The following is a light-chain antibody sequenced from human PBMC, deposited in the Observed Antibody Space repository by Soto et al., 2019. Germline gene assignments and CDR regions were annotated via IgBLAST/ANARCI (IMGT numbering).Light chain of an antibody. CDR2: KES. CDR1: QTISTW. CDR3: QRYDSFRT. J-gene: IGKJ1*01. V-gene: IGKV1-5*03. Sequence: DIHVTQSPSTLSASVGDRVTITCRASQTISTWMAWYQQKPGKVPKLLIYKESTLASGVPSRFSGSASGTEFTLTISSLQPDDFATYDCQRYDSFRTFGQGTKVDIK.